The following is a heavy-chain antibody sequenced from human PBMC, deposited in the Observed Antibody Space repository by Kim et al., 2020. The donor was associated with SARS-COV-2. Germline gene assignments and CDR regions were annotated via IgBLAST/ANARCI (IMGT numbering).Heavy chain of an antibody. CDR2: IIPIFGTA. CDR3: ARERAGIAVAGDFDY. J-gene: IGHJ4*02. D-gene: IGHD6-19*01. V-gene: IGHV1-69*13. Sequence: SVKVSCKASGGTFSSYAISWVRQAPGQGLEWMGGIIPIFGTANYAQKFQGRVTITADESTSTAYMELSSLRSEDTAVYYCARERAGIAVAGDFDYWGQGTLVTVSS. CDR1: GGTFSSYA.